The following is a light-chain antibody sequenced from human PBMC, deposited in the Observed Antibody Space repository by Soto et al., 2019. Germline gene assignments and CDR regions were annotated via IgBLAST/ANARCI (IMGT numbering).Light chain of an antibody. CDR3: QQYDKWPKT. J-gene: IGKJ1*01. V-gene: IGKV3-15*01. CDR1: QSVSRI. Sequence: EIVMTQSPPTLSVSPGERTTLSCRASQSVSRILAWFQQKPGQAPSLLIFGASTRAAGIPVRFSGSGSGTEFTLTISGLQSEDFAVYFCQQYDKWPKTFGQGTKVDIK. CDR2: GAS.